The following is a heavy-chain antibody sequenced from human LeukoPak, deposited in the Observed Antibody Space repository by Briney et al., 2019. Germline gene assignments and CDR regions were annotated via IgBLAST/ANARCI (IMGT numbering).Heavy chain of an antibody. J-gene: IGHJ5*02. V-gene: IGHV1-18*01. CDR3: ARDSSDYYDSSANKGGYWFDP. Sequence: ASVKVSCEASGYTFTSYGISWVRQAPGQGLEWMGWISAYNGNTNYAQKLQGRVTMTTDTSTSTAYMELRSLRSDDTAVYYCARDSSDYYDSSANKGGYWFDPWGQGTLVTVSS. CDR2: ISAYNGNT. D-gene: IGHD3-22*01. CDR1: GYTFTSYG.